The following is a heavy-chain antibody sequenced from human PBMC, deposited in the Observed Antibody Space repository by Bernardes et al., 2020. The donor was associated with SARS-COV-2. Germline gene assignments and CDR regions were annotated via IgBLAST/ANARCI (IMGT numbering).Heavy chain of an antibody. CDR3: AKKGSTGTGSGNYYRFDS. V-gene: IGHV3-23*03. Sequence: GRSLRVSCSASGFTFSSYAMGWVRQAPGKGLEWLSIISRDSIYIFYADSLKGRFTTSRDNSRNTLYLQMNSLRVEDTAMYYCAKKGSTGTGSGNYYRFDSWGQGSLVTVS. J-gene: IGHJ4*02. CDR1: GFTFSSYA. CDR2: ISRDSIYI. D-gene: IGHD3-10*01.